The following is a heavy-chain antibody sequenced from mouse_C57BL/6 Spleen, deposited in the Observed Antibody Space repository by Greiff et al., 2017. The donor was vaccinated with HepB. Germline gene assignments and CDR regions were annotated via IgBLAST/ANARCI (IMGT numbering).Heavy chain of an antibody. V-gene: IGHV1-39*01. Sequence: EVQLQQSGPELVKPGASVKISCKASGYSFTDYNMNWVKQSNGKSLEWIGVINPNYGTTSYNQKFKGKATLTVDQSSSTAYMQLNSLTSEDSSVYYCARVYYYISRVSWFAYWIQVTLVTVSA. CDR2: INPNYGTT. J-gene: IGHJ3*01. CDR1: GYSFTDYN. CDR3: ARVYYYISRVSWFAY. D-gene: IGHD1-1*01.